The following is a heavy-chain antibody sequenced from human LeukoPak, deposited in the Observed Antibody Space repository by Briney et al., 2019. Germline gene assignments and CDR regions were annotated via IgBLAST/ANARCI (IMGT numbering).Heavy chain of an antibody. V-gene: IGHV3-66*01. CDR3: ARESDGFYGMDV. CDR2: IYSGGST. CDR1: GFTVSSNY. J-gene: IGHJ6*02. Sequence: GVSLRLSCAASGFTVSSNYMSWVRQAPGKGLEWVSVIYSGGSTYYADSVKGRFTISRDNSKNTLYLQMNSLRAEDTAVYYCARESDGFYGMDVWGQGTTVTVSS. D-gene: IGHD3-10*01.